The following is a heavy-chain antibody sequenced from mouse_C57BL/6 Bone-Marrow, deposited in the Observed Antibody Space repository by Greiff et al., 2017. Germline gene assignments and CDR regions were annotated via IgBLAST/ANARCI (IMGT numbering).Heavy chain of an antibody. Sequence: QVQLQQSGPELVKPGASVKISCKASGYAFSSSWMNWVKQRPGKGLEWIGRIYPGDGATNYNGKFKGKATLTADKSSSTAYMQLSSLTSEDSAVYFCARLSSYYYGSRDYVDYWGQGTTLTVSS. CDR2: IYPGDGAT. V-gene: IGHV1-82*01. CDR1: GYAFSSSW. D-gene: IGHD1-1*01. J-gene: IGHJ2*01. CDR3: ARLSSYYYGSRDYVDY.